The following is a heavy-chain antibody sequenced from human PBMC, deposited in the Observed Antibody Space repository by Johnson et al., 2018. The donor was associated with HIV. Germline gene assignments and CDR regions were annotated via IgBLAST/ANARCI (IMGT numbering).Heavy chain of an antibody. J-gene: IGHJ3*02. D-gene: IGHD6-6*01. CDR2: IKQDGSGK. CDR3: AREVAARLRAFDI. V-gene: IGHV3-7*01. CDR1: GFTFSSYW. Sequence: GGLVQPGGSLRLSCAASGFTFSSYWMSWVRQAPGKGLEWVANIKQDGSGKFYVDSVKGRFTISRDNAKNSLYLQMNSLRAEDTAVYYCAREVAARLRAFDIWGQGTMVTVSS.